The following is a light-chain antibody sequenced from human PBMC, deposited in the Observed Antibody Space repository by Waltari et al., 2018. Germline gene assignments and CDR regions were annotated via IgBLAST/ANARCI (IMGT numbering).Light chain of an antibody. J-gene: IGKJ2*01. CDR3: QQYNTYSS. CDR2: KAS. Sequence: DIQMTQSPYTLSASVGERVTITCRASQSISNYFAWYQQKPGKAPNLLIYKASILKSGVSSRFSGSGSWTQFTLTISSLQPGDFATYFCQQYNTYSSFGQGTKLEIK. CDR1: QSISNY. V-gene: IGKV1-5*03.